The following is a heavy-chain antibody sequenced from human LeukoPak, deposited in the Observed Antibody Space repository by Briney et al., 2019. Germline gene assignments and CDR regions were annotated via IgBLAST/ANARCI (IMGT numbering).Heavy chain of an antibody. Sequence: SQTLSLTCTVSGGSISSGGYYWGWIRQHPGKGLEWIGYIYYSGSTYYNPSLKSRVTISVDTSKNQFSLKLSSVTAADTAVYYCAREGYCSGGSCFDYWGQGTLVTVSS. CDR2: IYYSGST. J-gene: IGHJ4*02. V-gene: IGHV4-31*03. D-gene: IGHD2-15*01. CDR1: GGSISSGGYY. CDR3: AREGYCSGGSCFDY.